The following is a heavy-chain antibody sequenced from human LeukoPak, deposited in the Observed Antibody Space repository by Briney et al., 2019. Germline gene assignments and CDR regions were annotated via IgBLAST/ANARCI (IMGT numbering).Heavy chain of an antibody. CDR3: ARDSFIPPFSVTTGEGAFDI. V-gene: IGHV4-39*07. D-gene: IGHD4-11*01. J-gene: IGHJ3*02. CDR2: IYYSGST. CDR1: GGSISISNYY. Sequence: PSETLSLTCTVSGGSISISNYYWGWIRQPPGKGLEWIGSIYYSGSTYYNPSLKSRVTISVDTSKNQFSLKLSSVTAADTAVYYCARDSFIPPFSVTTGEGAFDIWGQGTMVTVSS.